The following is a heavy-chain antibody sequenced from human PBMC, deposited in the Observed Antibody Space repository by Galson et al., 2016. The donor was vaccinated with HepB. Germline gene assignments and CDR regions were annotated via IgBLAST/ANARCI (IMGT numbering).Heavy chain of an antibody. V-gene: IGHV1-8*01. Sequence: SVKVSCKASGYTFTSHDIQWVRQAPGHGLEWMGWMNPNSDNTGSAQKFRDRVTMTKDTSIGTAYMELSGLKSEDTAVYYCARVLWEVRGRYLDYWGQGTLVTVAS. D-gene: IGHD3-10*01. CDR2: MNPNSDNT. CDR1: GYTFTSHD. J-gene: IGHJ4*02. CDR3: ARVLWEVRGRYLDY.